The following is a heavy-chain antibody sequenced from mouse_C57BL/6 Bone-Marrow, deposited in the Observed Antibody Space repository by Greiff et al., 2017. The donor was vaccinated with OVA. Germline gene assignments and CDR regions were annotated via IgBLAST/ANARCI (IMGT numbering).Heavy chain of an antibody. CDR1: GYTFTSYG. CDR3: ARCWDGAY. CDR2: IYPRSGNT. Sequence: VQLQQSGAELARPGASVKLSCKASGYTFTSYGISWVKQRPGQGLEWIGEIYPRSGNTYYNEKFKGKATLTADKSSSTAYMELRSLTSEDSAVYFCARCWDGAYWGQGTLVTVSA. J-gene: IGHJ3*01. D-gene: IGHD4-1*01. V-gene: IGHV1-81*01.